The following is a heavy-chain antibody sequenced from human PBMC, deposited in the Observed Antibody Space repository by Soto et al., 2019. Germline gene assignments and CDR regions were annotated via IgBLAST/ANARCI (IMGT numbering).Heavy chain of an antibody. CDR3: ARLVSAAANDY. CDR1: GVTFSSYW. J-gene: IGHJ4*02. D-gene: IGHD1-26*01. V-gene: IGHV3-7*04. CDR2: IKGDGTEI. Sequence: GGSLRLSCAASGVTFSSYWMSWVRQAPGKGLEWVANIKGDGTEIYYVDSVKGRFTISRDNAKNSLYLQMNSLRAEDTAVYYCARLVSAAANDYWGQGALVTVSS.